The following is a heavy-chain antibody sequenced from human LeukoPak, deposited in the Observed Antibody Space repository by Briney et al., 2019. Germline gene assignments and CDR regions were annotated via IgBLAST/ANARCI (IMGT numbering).Heavy chain of an antibody. CDR2: INAGNGNT. V-gene: IGHV1-3*01. D-gene: IGHD6-13*01. J-gene: IGHJ4*02. CDR1: GYTFTSYA. Sequence: ASVTVSCKASGYTFTSYAIHWVRQAPGQRLEWMGWINAGNGNTKYSQKFQGRVTITRDTSASTAYMELSSLRSEDTAVYYCARVPPRSGYSSSWYKAPNDYWGQGTLVTVSS. CDR3: ARVPPRSGYSSSWYKAPNDY.